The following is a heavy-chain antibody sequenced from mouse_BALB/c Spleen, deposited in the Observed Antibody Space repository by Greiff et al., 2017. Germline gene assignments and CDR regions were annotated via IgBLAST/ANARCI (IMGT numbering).Heavy chain of an antibody. CDR2: IWTGGGT. Sequence: VQLVESGPGLVAPSQSLSITCTVSGFSLTSYDISWIRQPPGKGLEWLGVIWTGGGTNYNSAFMSRLSISKDNSKSQVFLKMNSLQTDDTAIYYCVRQYGWAMDYWGQGTSVTVSS. D-gene: IGHD2-2*01. J-gene: IGHJ4*01. CDR1: GFSLTSYD. V-gene: IGHV2-9-2*01. CDR3: VRQYGWAMDY.